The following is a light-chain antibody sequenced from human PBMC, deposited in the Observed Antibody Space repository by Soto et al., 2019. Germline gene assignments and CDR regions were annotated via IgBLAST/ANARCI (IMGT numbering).Light chain of an antibody. J-gene: IGKJ1*01. CDR2: GAS. CDR3: QQYDNSFRT. Sequence: EIVLTQSPGTLSLSPGERATLSCMASQSVNSNYLAWYQQKPGQSPRVLIYGASSRATGIPDRFSGSGSGTDFTLTISRLEPEDFAVYYCQQYDNSFRTFGQGPKVEIK. CDR1: QSVNSNY. V-gene: IGKV3-20*01.